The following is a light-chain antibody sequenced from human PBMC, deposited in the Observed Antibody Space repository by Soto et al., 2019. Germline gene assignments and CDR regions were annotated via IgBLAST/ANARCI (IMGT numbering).Light chain of an antibody. CDR2: AAS. CDR1: QSISSN. J-gene: IGKJ3*01. CDR3: QQSYSTPFT. V-gene: IGKV1-39*01. Sequence: DIQMTQSPSSLSAFVGDRVTITCRASQSISSNLNWYQQKPGKAPKVLIYAASRLQSGVPSRFSGSGSGTDFTLTISSLQPEDFATYYCQQSYSTPFTFGPGTKVDIK.